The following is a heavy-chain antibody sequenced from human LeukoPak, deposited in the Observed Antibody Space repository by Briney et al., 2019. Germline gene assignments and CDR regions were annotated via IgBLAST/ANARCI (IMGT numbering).Heavy chain of an antibody. J-gene: IGHJ4*02. CDR1: GFTFSSYA. V-gene: IGHV3-30*04. CDR3: ARLTLYDY. Sequence: GGSLRLSCAAPGFTFSSYAMHWVRQAPGKGLEWVAVISYDGSNKYYADSVKGRFTISRDNSKNTLYLQMNSLRAEDTAVYYCARLTLYDYWGQGTLVTVSS. D-gene: IGHD3-10*01. CDR2: ISYDGSNK.